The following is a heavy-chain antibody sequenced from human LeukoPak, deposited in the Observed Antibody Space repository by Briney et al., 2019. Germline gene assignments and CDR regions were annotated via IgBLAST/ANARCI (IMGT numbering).Heavy chain of an antibody. Sequence: ASVKVSCKASGYTFTSYVISSVRQAPGQRLEWMGWISAYNGNTNYAQKLQGRVTMTTDTCTSTAYMELRSRRSDDTAVYYCARDRDRYYDFWSGYLAVSWFEPWGQGTLVTVSS. CDR1: GYTFTSYV. CDR3: ARDRDRYYDFWSGYLAVSWFEP. J-gene: IGHJ5*02. CDR2: ISAYNGNT. D-gene: IGHD3-3*01. V-gene: IGHV1-18*01.